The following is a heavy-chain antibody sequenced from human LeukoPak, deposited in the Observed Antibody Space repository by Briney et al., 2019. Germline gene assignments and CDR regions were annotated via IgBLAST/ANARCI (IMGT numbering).Heavy chain of an antibody. V-gene: IGHV3-74*01. Sequence: PGGSQRLSCAASGFTFSSYWMHWVRQAPGKGLVWVSRISSDGSSSRYADSVKGRFTISRDNAKNTLYLQMNSLRAEDTAVYYCTSPGYCSSTSCPFDYWGRGTLVTVSS. CDR3: TSPGYCSSTSCPFDY. CDR2: ISSDGSSS. D-gene: IGHD2-2*03. CDR1: GFTFSSYW. J-gene: IGHJ4*02.